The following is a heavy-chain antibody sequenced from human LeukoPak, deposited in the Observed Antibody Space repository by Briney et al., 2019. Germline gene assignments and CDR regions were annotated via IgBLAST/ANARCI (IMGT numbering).Heavy chain of an antibody. CDR2: ISYDGSNK. J-gene: IGHJ5*02. CDR1: GFTFSSYG. CDR3: AKEGDYGDYLLGWFDP. D-gene: IGHD4-17*01. V-gene: IGHV3-30*18. Sequence: KPGGSLRLSCAASGFTFSSYGMPWVRQAPGKGLEWVAVISYDGSNKYYADSVKGRFTISRDNSKNTLYLQMNSLRAEDTAVYYCAKEGDYGDYLLGWFDPWGQGTLVTVSS.